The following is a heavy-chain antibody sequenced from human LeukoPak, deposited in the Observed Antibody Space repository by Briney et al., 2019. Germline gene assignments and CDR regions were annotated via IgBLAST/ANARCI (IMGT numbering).Heavy chain of an antibody. CDR2: IKDDGRQK. J-gene: IGHJ4*02. CDR3: ARVTAVAGFDH. CDR1: GFTFSSYW. Sequence: PGGSLRLSCAASGFTFSSYWMSWVRQTPGKGLEWVANIKDDGRQKYYVDSVKGRFTISRDNAKNSLSLQMNSLRAEVTAVYYCARVTAVAGFDHWGQGTLVTVSS. D-gene: IGHD6-19*01. V-gene: IGHV3-7*03.